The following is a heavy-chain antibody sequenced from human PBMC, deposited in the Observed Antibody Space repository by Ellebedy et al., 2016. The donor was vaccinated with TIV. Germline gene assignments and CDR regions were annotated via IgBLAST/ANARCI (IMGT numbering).Heavy chain of an antibody. CDR1: GFTFSSYA. Sequence: GGSLRLSCAASGFTFSSYAMHWVRQAPGKGLEWVAVISYDGSNKYYADSVKGRFTISRDNSKNTLYLQMNSLRAEDTAVYYCAGDYDYFDYWGQGTLVTVSS. CDR2: ISYDGSNK. V-gene: IGHV3-30-3*01. CDR3: AGDYDYFDY. J-gene: IGHJ4*02. D-gene: IGHD2-2*01.